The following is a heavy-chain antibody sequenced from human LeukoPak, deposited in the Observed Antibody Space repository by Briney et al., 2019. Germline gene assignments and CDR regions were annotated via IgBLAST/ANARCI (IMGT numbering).Heavy chain of an antibody. Sequence: GGSLRLSCAASGFTFSNHWMHWVRQVPGNGLVSVSRIHIDENRKTYADSVKGRFTISRDNAKNTLYLQVNSLGVEDTAVYYCVRGSSDWNGMDVWGQGTTVTVSS. J-gene: IGHJ6*02. D-gene: IGHD6-19*01. CDR1: GFTFSNHW. CDR2: IHIDENRK. CDR3: VRGSSDWNGMDV. V-gene: IGHV3-74*01.